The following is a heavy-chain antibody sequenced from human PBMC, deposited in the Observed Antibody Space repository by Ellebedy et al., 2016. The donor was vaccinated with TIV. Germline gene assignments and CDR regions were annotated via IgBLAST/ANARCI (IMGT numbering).Heavy chain of an antibody. J-gene: IGHJ5*02. CDR1: GFTFSSYA. CDR3: ARDIIPSTPDIVVVPAAT. Sequence: GESLKISXAASGFTFSSYAMHWVRQAPGKGLEWVAVISYDGSNKYYADSVKGRFTISRDNSKNTLYLQMNSLRAEDTAVYYCARDIIPSTPDIVVVPAATWGQGTLVTVSS. CDR2: ISYDGSNK. V-gene: IGHV3-30-3*01. D-gene: IGHD2-2*01.